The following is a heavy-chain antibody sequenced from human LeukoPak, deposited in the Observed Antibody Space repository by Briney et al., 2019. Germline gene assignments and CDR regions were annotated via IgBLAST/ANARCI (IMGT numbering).Heavy chain of an antibody. CDR2: IYYSGST. J-gene: IGHJ3*02. V-gene: IGHV4-59*01. Sequence: SETLSLTCTVSGGSISSYYWSWIRQPPGKGLEWIGYIYYSGSTNYNPSLKSRVTISVDTSKNQFSLKLSSVTAADTAVYYCPRKTHTARMNAFDIWGQGTMVTVSS. CDR1: GGSISSYY. D-gene: IGHD5-18*01. CDR3: PRKTHTARMNAFDI.